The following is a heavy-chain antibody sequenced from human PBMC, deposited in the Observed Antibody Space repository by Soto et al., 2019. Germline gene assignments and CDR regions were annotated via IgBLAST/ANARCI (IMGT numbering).Heavy chain of an antibody. Sequence: SQTLSLTCAISGDSVSSNSAAWNWIRQSPSRGLEWLGRTYYRSKWYNDYAVSVKSRITINPDTSKNQFSLQLNSVTPEDTAVYYCATTRSSGWHLEDYYFDYWGQGTLVTVSS. CDR1: GDSVSSNSAA. V-gene: IGHV6-1*01. D-gene: IGHD6-19*01. CDR3: ATTRSSGWHLEDYYFDY. J-gene: IGHJ4*02. CDR2: TYYRSKWYN.